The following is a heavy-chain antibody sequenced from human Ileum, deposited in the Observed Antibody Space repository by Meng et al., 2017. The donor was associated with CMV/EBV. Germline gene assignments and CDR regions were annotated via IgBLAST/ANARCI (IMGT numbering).Heavy chain of an antibody. CDR2: ISSSSSYI. CDR3: ARRLGSSWFFDY. V-gene: IGHV3-21*01. J-gene: IGHJ4*02. CDR1: GLTFSSYS. D-gene: IGHD6-13*01. Sequence: EVQLVGSGGGLVKPGGSLGLACAASGLTFSSYSMNWVRQAPGKGLEWVSSISSSSSYIYYADSVKGRLTISRDDAKNSLYLQMNSLRAEDTAVYYCARRLGSSWFFDYWGQGTLVSVSS.